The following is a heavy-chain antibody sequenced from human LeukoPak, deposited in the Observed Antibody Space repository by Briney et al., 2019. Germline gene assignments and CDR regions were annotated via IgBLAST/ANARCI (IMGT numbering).Heavy chain of an antibody. D-gene: IGHD3-22*01. CDR2: IYHSGST. V-gene: IGHV4-30-2*01. J-gene: IGHJ4*02. CDR1: GGSISSGSYS. Sequence: SETLSLTCAVSGGSISSGSYSWSWIRQPPGKGLEWIGYIYHSGSTYYNPSLKSRVTISVDRSKNQFSLKLSSVTAADTAVYYCARAGYYYDSSGLFDYWGQGTLVTVSS. CDR3: ARAGYYYDSSGLFDY.